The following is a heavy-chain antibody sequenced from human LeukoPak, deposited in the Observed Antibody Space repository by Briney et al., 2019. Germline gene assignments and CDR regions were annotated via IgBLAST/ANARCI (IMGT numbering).Heavy chain of an antibody. Sequence: AASVKVSCKASGYTFTGYYMHWVRQAPGQGLEWMGWINPNSGGTNYAQKFQGRFTMTRDTSISTAYMELSRLRSDDTAVYYCARFRIAVAGFDPWGQGTLVTVSS. J-gene: IGHJ5*02. V-gene: IGHV1-2*02. CDR1: GYTFTGYY. D-gene: IGHD6-19*01. CDR2: INPNSGGT. CDR3: ARFRIAVAGFDP.